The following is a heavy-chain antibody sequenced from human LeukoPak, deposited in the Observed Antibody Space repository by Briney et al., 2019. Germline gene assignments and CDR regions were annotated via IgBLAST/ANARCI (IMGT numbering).Heavy chain of an antibody. Sequence: PGGSLRLSCAASGFTFSSYWMSWVRQAPGKGLEWVANIKQDGSEKYYVDSVKGRFTISRDNAKNSLYLQMNSLRAEDTAVYYCARVATVPHYYDSSGYYYMDVWGKGTTVTVSS. CDR2: IKQDGSEK. D-gene: IGHD3-22*01. J-gene: IGHJ6*03. CDR3: ARVATVPHYYDSSGYYYMDV. CDR1: GFTFSSYW. V-gene: IGHV3-7*01.